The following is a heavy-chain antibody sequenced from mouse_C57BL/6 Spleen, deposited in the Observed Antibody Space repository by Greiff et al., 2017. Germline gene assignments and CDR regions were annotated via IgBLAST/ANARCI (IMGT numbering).Heavy chain of an antibody. Sequence: VQLQESGPELVKPGASVKISCKASGYAFSSSWMNWVKQRPGKGLEWIGRIYPGDGDTNYNGTFKGKATLTADKSSSTAYMQLSSLTSEDSAVVYCGGELGSLYDLDYWGKGTSVTVSS. V-gene: IGHV1-82*01. CDR2: IYPGDGDT. D-gene: IGHD4-1*01. CDR3: GGELGSLYDLDY. CDR1: GYAFSSSW. J-gene: IGHJ4*01.